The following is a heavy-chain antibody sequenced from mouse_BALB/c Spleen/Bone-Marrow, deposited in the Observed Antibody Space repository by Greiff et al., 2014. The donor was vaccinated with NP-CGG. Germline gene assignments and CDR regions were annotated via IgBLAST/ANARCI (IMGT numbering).Heavy chain of an antibody. J-gene: IGHJ4*01. Sequence: VQLQQSGPELVKPGASVKMSCKASGYTFTSYVMHWVKQKPGQGLEWIGYINPYNDGTKYNEKFKGEATLTSDKSSSTAYMELSSLTSEDSAVYYCARGGYGNVYYAMDYWGQGTSVTVSS. CDR1: GYTFTSYV. CDR3: ARGGYGNVYYAMDY. V-gene: IGHV1-14*01. D-gene: IGHD2-10*02. CDR2: INPYNDGT.